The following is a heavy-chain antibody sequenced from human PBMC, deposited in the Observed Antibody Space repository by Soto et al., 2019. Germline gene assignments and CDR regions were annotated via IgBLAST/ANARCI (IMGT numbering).Heavy chain of an antibody. CDR2: ISAYNGNT. J-gene: IGHJ3*02. D-gene: IGHD1-20*01. CDR3: ARDLPWGITGTTGAFDI. Sequence: ASVKVSCKASGYTFTSYGISWVRQAPGQGLEWMGWISAYNGNTNYAQKLQGRVTMTTDTSTSTAYMELRSLRSDDTAVYYCARDLPWGITGTTGAFDIWGQGTMVTVSS. V-gene: IGHV1-18*01. CDR1: GYTFTSYG.